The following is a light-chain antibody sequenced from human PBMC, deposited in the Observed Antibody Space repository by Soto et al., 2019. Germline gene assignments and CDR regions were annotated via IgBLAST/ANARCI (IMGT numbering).Light chain of an antibody. V-gene: IGKV3-15*01. CDR2: GAS. J-gene: IGKJ1*01. Sequence: IVMTQSPATLSVSPXXXXTLSCRASQTIDNKLAWYQQRPGQAPRLLIYGASIRATGIPARFSGSGSGTEFTLTISGLQSEDFGVYYCQQYKDWRTFGQGTNVDIK. CDR1: QTIDNK. CDR3: QQYKDWRT.